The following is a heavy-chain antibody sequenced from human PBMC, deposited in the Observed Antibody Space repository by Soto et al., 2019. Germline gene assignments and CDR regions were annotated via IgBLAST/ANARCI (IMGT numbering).Heavy chain of an antibody. CDR2: IFSSGSA. J-gene: IGHJ4*02. CDR3: ARRQSGSYTFDY. Sequence: SETLSLTCTVSGGSISSYYWSWMRQPPGKGLEWLGYIFSSGSANYNPSLKSRVTISVDTSKNQFSLKLSSVTAADTAVYYCARRQSGSYTFDYWGQGTPVTSPQ. CDR1: GGSISSYY. V-gene: IGHV4-59*08. D-gene: IGHD1-26*01.